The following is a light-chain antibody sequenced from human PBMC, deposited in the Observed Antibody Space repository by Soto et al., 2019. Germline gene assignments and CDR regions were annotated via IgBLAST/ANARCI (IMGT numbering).Light chain of an antibody. CDR1: QCVSSN. CDR3: QQYGSSPRT. V-gene: IGKV3-15*01. Sequence: EIVMTQSPATLYVSPGERATLSCRASQCVSSNLAWYQQKPGQAPRLLIYGASTRATGIPARFSGSGSGTEFTLSISRLEPEDFAVYYCQQYGSSPRTFGQGTKVDIK. CDR2: GAS. J-gene: IGKJ1*01.